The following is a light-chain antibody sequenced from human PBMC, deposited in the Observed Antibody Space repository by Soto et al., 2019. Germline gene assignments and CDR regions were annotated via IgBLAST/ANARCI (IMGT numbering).Light chain of an antibody. Sequence: EIVMTQSPATLSVSPGERATLSCRASQSMVSNLAWYQQRPGQVPRLLIYGASTRATGIAARFSGSGFGTDFTLTISRLEPEDAAVYYCQKRSNWPPITFGQGTRLEI. V-gene: IGKV3-15*01. J-gene: IGKJ5*01. CDR3: QKRSNWPPIT. CDR1: QSMVSN. CDR2: GAS.